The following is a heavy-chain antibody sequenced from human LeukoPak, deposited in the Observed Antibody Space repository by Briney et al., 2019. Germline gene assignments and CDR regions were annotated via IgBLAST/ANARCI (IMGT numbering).Heavy chain of an antibody. CDR3: ARDALSSGWFDY. CDR2: INPNNGGT. J-gene: IGHJ4*02. CDR1: GYTFTAYG. D-gene: IGHD6-19*01. Sequence: ASVKVSCKTSGYTFTAYGITWVRQAPGQGLEWMGRINPNNGGTNYAQKFQGRVTMTRDTSTSTVYMELSSLRSEDTAVYYCARDALSSGWFDYWGQGTLVTVSS. V-gene: IGHV1-18*01.